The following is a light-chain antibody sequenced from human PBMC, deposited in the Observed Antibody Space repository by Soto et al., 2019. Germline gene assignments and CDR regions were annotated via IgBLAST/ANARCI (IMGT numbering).Light chain of an antibody. J-gene: IGLJ1*01. CDR3: SSYTSSSSYV. Sequence: QSALTQPASVSGSPGQSITISCTGTSSDVGGYNYVSWYQQHPGKAPKLMIYDVSNRPSGVSNRFSGSKSGNTASLTISGLQAEDEAAYYCSSYTSSSSYVFGTGTKGTVL. CDR1: SSDVGGYNY. V-gene: IGLV2-14*01. CDR2: DVS.